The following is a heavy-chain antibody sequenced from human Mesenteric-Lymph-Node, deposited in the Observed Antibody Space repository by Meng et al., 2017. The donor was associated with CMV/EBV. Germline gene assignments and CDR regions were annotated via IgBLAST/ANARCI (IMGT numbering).Heavy chain of an antibody. D-gene: IGHD3-22*01. V-gene: IGHV1-46*01. J-gene: IGHJ4*02. CDR1: FINYY. Sequence: FINYYMQWVRQATGQGLEWVGIINPGGGSMTYAQTFQGRVTMTSDTSTSTVYMDLSSLRSEDTAVYYCARVAVYSDSSGYYYGFDSWGQGTLVTVSS. CDR2: INPGGGSM. CDR3: ARVAVYSDSSGYYYGFDS.